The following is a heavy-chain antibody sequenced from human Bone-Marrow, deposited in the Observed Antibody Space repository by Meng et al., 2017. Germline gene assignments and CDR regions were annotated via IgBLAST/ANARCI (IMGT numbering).Heavy chain of an antibody. J-gene: IGHJ4*02. D-gene: IGHD4-11*01. Sequence: SETLSLTCGVSGYSINNGYYWNWIRQSPGKRLEWIGNIYYDGTTYYSPSLKSRLNISMDTSKNQVSLRLKSVAAADTATYYCATYSDYGEDFWGQGILVTVSS. CDR3: ATYSDYGEDF. V-gene: IGHV4-38-2*01. CDR2: IYYDGTT. CDR1: GYSINNGYY.